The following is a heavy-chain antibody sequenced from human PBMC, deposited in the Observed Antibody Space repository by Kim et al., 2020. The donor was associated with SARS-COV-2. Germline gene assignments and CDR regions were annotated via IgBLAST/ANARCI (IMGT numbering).Heavy chain of an antibody. D-gene: IGHD6-19*01. Sequence: SQKCQGRVTITRDTSASTAYMELSSLRSEDTAAYYCARDPYSSGSTRLFHWGQGTLVTVSS. CDR3: ARDPYSSGSTRLFH. V-gene: IGHV1-3*01. J-gene: IGHJ4*02.